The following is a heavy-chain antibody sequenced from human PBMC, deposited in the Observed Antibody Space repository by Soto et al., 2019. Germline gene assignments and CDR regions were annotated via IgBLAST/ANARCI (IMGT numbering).Heavy chain of an antibody. J-gene: IGHJ3*02. CDR3: AKDATAVNGVWDPFDM. D-gene: IGHD2-8*01. Sequence: EVQLLESGGGVVQPGGSLRLSCAASGFTFSAYAMSWVRQAPGKGLQWVSGVGGSDNDKHYADSVRGRFTVSRDNFKNTLYLQMNSLRADDTAVYYCAKDATAVNGVWDPFDMWGQGTEVSVSS. CDR1: GFTFSAYA. V-gene: IGHV3-23*01. CDR2: VGGSDNDK.